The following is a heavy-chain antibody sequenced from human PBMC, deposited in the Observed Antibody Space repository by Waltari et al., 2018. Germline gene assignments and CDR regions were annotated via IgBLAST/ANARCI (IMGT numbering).Heavy chain of an antibody. CDR1: GGSISRYY. D-gene: IGHD1-26*01. J-gene: IGHJ5*02. CDR3: ARGTGRWFDP. CDR2: IHYTGIT. Sequence: QVQLQESGPGLVRPSETLSLTCTVSGGSISRYYWRWIRQSPGKGLEYIGYIHYTGITDYNPSLKSRVTISVDTSKNQFSLRLSSMTAADTAVYYCARGTGRWFDPWGQGTLVTVSS. V-gene: IGHV4-59*01.